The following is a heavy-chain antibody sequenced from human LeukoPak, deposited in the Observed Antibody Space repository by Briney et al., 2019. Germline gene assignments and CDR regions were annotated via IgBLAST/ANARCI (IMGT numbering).Heavy chain of an antibody. Sequence: GGSLRLSCTASGFNFSTYWMTWVRQVPGKGLEWVSSISRSSSYIYYADSVRGRFTISRDNAKNSLYLQMNSLRAEDTAVYYCARTVAAGAGDHYFDSWGQGTLVTVSS. CDR1: GFNFSTYW. CDR3: ARTVAAGAGDHYFDS. J-gene: IGHJ4*02. D-gene: IGHD6-13*01. V-gene: IGHV3-21*01. CDR2: ISRSSSYI.